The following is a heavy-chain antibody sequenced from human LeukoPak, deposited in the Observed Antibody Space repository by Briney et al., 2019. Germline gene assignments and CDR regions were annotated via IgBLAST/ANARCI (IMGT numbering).Heavy chain of an antibody. CDR1: GGSISSYY. Sequence: SETLSLTCTVSGGSISSYYWSWIRQPPGKGLEWIGYIYYSGSTNYNPSLKSRVTISVDTSKNQFSLKLSSVTAADTAMYYCARDGYYDILTGYYSPLDYWGQGTLVTVSS. J-gene: IGHJ4*02. D-gene: IGHD3-9*01. CDR2: IYYSGST. V-gene: IGHV4-59*01. CDR3: ARDGYYDILTGYYSPLDY.